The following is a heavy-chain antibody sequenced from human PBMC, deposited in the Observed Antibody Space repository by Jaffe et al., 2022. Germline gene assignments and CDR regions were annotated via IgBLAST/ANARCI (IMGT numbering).Heavy chain of an antibody. Sequence: QVQLVQSGAEVKKPGASVKVSCKASGYTFTGYYMHWVRQAPGQGLEWMGRINPNSGGTNYAQKFQGRVTMTRDTSISTAYMELSRLRSDDTAVYYCAREGVDIVVVPAAWSHYYYMDVWGKGTTVTVSS. V-gene: IGHV1-2*06. D-gene: IGHD2-2*03. J-gene: IGHJ6*03. CDR3: AREGVDIVVVPAAWSHYYYMDV. CDR1: GYTFTGYY. CDR2: INPNSGGT.